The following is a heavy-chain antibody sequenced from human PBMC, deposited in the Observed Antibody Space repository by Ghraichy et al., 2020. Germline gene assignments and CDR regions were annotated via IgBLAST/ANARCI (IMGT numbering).Heavy chain of an antibody. Sequence: SETLSLTCTVSGGSISSSSYYWGWIRQPPGKGLEWIGSIYYSGSTYYNPSLKSRVTISVDTSKNQFSLKLSSVTAADTAVYYCASPSTIAVAGYGMDVWGQGTTVTVSS. CDR1: GGSISSSSYY. CDR2: IYYSGST. D-gene: IGHD6-19*01. V-gene: IGHV4-39*01. J-gene: IGHJ6*02. CDR3: ASPSTIAVAGYGMDV.